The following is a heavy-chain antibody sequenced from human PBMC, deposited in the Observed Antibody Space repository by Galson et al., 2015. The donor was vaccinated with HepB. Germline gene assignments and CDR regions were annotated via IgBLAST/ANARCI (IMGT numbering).Heavy chain of an antibody. V-gene: IGHV3-33*01. Sequence: SLRLSCAASGFTFSSYGMHWVRQAPGKGLEWVAVIWYDGSNKYYADSVKGRFTISRDNSKNTLYLQMNSLRAEDTAVYYCARAWVVGAYDCGMDVWGQGTTVTVSS. CDR2: IWYDGSNK. CDR3: ARAWVVGAYDCGMDV. CDR1: GFTFSSYG. J-gene: IGHJ6*02. D-gene: IGHD1-26*01.